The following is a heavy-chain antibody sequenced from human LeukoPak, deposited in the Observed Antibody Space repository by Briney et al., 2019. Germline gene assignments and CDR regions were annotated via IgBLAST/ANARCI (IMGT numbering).Heavy chain of an antibody. Sequence: SETLSLTCTVSGGSISSYYWSWIRQPPGKGLEWIGYIYYSGSTKYNPSLKSRVTISVDTSKNQFSLKLSSVTAADTAVYYCVRHIWYYYGSGWKNWFDPWGQGTLVTVSS. J-gene: IGHJ5*02. V-gene: IGHV4-59*08. CDR2: IYYSGST. CDR3: VRHIWYYYGSGWKNWFDP. CDR1: GGSISSYY. D-gene: IGHD3-10*01.